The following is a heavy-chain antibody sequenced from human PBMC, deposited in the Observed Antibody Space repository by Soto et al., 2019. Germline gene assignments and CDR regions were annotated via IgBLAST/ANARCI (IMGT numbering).Heavy chain of an antibody. V-gene: IGHV3-23*01. J-gene: IGHJ4*02. CDR3: AKARITIFGVTQDFDY. CDR2: TSGSGGTT. D-gene: IGHD3-3*01. CDR1: GFTFTTYA. Sequence: EVQLLESGGGLVQPGGSLRLSCAASGFTFTTYAMSWVRQAPGKGLEWVSGTSGSGGTTHYTDSVKGRLNISRDNSKNTLYLQMNSLRAEDTAVYYCAKARITIFGVTQDFDYWGQGTLVTVSS.